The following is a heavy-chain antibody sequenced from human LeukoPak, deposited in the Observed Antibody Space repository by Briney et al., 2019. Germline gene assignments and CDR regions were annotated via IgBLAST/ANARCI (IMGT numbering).Heavy chain of an antibody. V-gene: IGHV3-23*01. CDR3: AKDGGYCSSATCYAWDY. D-gene: IGHD2-2*03. CDR1: GFTFSSYA. CDR2: IRDSGVST. Sequence: GGSLRLSRAASGFTFSSYAMSWVRQAPGKGLEWVSAIRDSGVSTYYADSVKGRFTISRDNSKNTLYLQMHSLRAEDSAVYYCAKDGGYCSSATCYAWDYWGQGTLVTVSS. J-gene: IGHJ4*02.